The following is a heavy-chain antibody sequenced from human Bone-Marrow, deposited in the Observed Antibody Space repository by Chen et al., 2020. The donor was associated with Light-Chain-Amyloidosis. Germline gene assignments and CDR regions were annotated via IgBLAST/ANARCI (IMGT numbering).Heavy chain of an antibody. V-gene: IGHV3-33*01. D-gene: IGHD6-13*01. CDR1: GFTFSSYG. Sequence: QVQLVESGGGVVQPGRSLRLSCAASGFTFSSYGMHWVRQAPGKGLEWVALTWHDGTNKYFTDSVKGRFTISRDNSRNTLYLQMNSLRAEDTAVYYCARGSWSIYYHGMDVWGQGTTVTVSS. J-gene: IGHJ6*02. CDR2: TWHDGTNK. CDR3: ARGSWSIYYHGMDV.